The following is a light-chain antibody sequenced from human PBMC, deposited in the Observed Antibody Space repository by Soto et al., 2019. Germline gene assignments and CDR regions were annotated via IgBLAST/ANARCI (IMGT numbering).Light chain of an antibody. CDR3: QSHHGSSLVI. J-gene: IGLJ2*01. Sequence: NFMLTQPHSVSESPGKTVTISCTRNSGNIASSYVQWFQQRPGSAPTTVIYDDKQRPSGVPDRFSGSIDSSSNSASLTISGLQTEDEADYYCQSHHGSSLVIFGGGTKLTVL. CDR1: SGNIASSY. V-gene: IGLV6-57*04. CDR2: DDK.